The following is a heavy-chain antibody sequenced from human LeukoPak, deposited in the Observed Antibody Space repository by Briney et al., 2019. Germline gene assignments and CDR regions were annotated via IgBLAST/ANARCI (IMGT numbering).Heavy chain of an antibody. D-gene: IGHD3-9*01. Sequence: ASVKVSCKASGGTFSSYAMSWVRQAPGKGLEWVSAISGSGGSTYYADSVKGRFTISRDNSKNTLYLQMNSLRAEDTAVYYCAKAYYDILTGYYAPDAFDIWGQGTMVTVSS. V-gene: IGHV3-23*01. J-gene: IGHJ3*02. CDR1: GGTFSSYA. CDR2: ISGSGGST. CDR3: AKAYYDILTGYYAPDAFDI.